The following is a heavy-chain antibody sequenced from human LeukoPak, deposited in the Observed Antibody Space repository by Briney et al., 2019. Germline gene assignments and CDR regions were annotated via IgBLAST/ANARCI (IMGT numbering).Heavy chain of an antibody. CDR1: GXTFSNCG. V-gene: IGHV3-30*18. D-gene: IGHD5-24*01. J-gene: IGHJ6*02. CDR3: ANDLGDGYNPYYYYSGMDV. Sequence: GGSLRLSCAASGXTFSNCGMHWVRQAPGKGLEWVAVISYDGHNKYYADSVKGRFTISRDNSKNTLDLQMNSLRAEDTAVYYCANDLGDGYNPYYYYSGMDVWGQGTTVTVSS. CDR2: ISYDGHNK.